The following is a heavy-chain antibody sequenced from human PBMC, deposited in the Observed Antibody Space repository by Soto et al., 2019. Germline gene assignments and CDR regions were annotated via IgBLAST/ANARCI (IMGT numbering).Heavy chain of an antibody. CDR2: IYTSGST. CDR3: ARDPNYGMDV. J-gene: IGHJ6*02. V-gene: IGHV4-4*07. Sequence: SETLSLTCTVSGDSISNYYWSWIRQPAGKGLEWIGRIYTSGSTDYNPSLKSRVTMSVDTSKKQFSLKLSSVTAADTAVYYCARDPNYGMDVWGQGTTVTVSS. CDR1: GDSISNYY.